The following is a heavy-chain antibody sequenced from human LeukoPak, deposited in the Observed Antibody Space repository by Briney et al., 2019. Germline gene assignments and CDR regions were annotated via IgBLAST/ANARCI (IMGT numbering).Heavy chain of an antibody. J-gene: IGHJ4*02. CDR1: GVPFSPYY. Sequence: SETLSLTCTVSGVPFSPYYWGWIRQPAGKGLEWVGRFYARGSTKYNPSLKSRLTMSVDTSKSQFSLNLTSVTAADTAVYYCAVTGYSPDPDYWGRGTLVTVSS. D-gene: IGHD3-9*01. V-gene: IGHV4-4*07. CDR2: FYARGST. CDR3: AVTGYSPDPDY.